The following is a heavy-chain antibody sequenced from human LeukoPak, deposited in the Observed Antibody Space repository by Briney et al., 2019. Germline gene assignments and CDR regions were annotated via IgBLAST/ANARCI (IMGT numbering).Heavy chain of an antibody. J-gene: IGHJ5*02. D-gene: IGHD1-26*01. CDR3: ARGGSYNWFDP. V-gene: IGHV1-2*02. CDR2: INPNSGGT. Sequence: ASVKVSCKASGYTFTGYYMHWVRQAPGQGLEWMGWINPNSGGTNYAQKVQGRVTMTRDTSISTAYMELSRLRSDDTAVYYCARGGSYNWFDPWGQGTLVTVSS. CDR1: GYTFTGYY.